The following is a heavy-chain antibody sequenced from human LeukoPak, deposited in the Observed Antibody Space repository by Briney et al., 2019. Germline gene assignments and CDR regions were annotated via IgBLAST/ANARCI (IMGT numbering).Heavy chain of an antibody. V-gene: IGHV3-49*04. CDR3: TREGEDIVVVPAALSMDV. D-gene: IGHD2-2*01. Sequence: PPGGSLRLSCTASGFTFGDYAMSWVRQAPGKGLEWVGFIRSKAYGGTTEYAASVKGRFTISRDDSKSIAYLQMNSLKTEDAAVYYCTREGEDIVVVPAALSMDVWGQGTTVTVSS. CDR1: GFTFGDYA. CDR2: IRSKAYGGTT. J-gene: IGHJ6*02.